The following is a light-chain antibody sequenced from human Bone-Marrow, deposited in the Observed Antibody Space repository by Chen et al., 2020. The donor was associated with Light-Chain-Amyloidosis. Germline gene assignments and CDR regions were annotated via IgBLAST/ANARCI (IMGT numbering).Light chain of an antibody. Sequence: QSALTQPASVSGSPGQSITISCTGTSSDVGGYNYVSWYQQHPGKAPKLMIYDVSNRPSGVSNRLSASKSGNTASLTICGLQAADEADYYCSSYASSSLYVFGTGTKVTVL. V-gene: IGLV2-14*03. CDR1: SSDVGGYNY. CDR2: DVS. J-gene: IGLJ1*01. CDR3: SSYASSSLYV.